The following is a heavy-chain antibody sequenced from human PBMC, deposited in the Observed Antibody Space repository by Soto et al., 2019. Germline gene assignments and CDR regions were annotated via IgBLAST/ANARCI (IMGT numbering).Heavy chain of an antibody. CDR3: ARSKWVAARRVNWFDP. J-gene: IGHJ5*02. V-gene: IGHV1-69*13. Sequence: SVKVSCKASGGTFSSYAISWVRQAPGQGLEWMGGIIPIFGTANYAQKFQGRVTITADEATSTEYMELSSLRSEDTAVYYCARSKWVAARRVNWFDPWGQGTLVTAPQ. D-gene: IGHD6-6*01. CDR2: IIPIFGTA. CDR1: GGTFSSYA.